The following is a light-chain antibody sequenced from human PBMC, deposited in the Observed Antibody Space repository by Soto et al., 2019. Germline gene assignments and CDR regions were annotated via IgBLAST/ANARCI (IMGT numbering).Light chain of an antibody. Sequence: DIVMTQSHTPLSVSPGERATLSCSVIQSVSSNLAWYQQKPGQAPRLFIHGTSTRATGIPARFSGSGSGTDFTLTISILAPEDFAVYYCQQYGRSGTFGQGTKVDIK. V-gene: IGKV3D-15*01. J-gene: IGKJ1*01. CDR1: QSVSSN. CDR3: QQYGRSGT. CDR2: GTS.